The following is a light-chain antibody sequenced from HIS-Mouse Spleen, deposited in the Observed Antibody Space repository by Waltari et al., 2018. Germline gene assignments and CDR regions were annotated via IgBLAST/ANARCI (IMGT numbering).Light chain of an antibody. CDR2: DAS. CDR1: QSLSSY. J-gene: IGKJ2*01. V-gene: IGKV3-11*01. Sequence: IVLTQSPATLSLSPGDRATLSCRASQSLSSYLAGYQQKPGQAPRLLIYDASNRATGIPARFSGSGSGTDFTLTISSLEPEDFAVYYCQQRSNWPLYTFGQGTKLEIK. CDR3: QQRSNWPLYT.